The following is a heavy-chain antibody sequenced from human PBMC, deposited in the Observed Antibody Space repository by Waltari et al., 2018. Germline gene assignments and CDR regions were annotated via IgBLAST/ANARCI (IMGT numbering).Heavy chain of an antibody. CDR2: RNTNNGNT. Sequence: QVQLVQSGAEMKKPGASVTVSCKASGYTFTSYDISWVRQATGQGLEWMGWRNTNNGNTAYAQKFQGRVTMTMNTSISTAYMGLSGLRSDDTAIYYCARPPYSSSWYGGHNWFDPWGQGTLVTVSS. CDR3: ARPPYSSSWYGGHNWFDP. CDR1: GYTFTSYD. V-gene: IGHV1-8*01. D-gene: IGHD6-13*01. J-gene: IGHJ5*02.